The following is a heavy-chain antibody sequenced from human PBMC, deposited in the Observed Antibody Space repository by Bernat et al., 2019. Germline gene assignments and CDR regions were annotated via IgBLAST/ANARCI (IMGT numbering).Heavy chain of an antibody. CDR1: GYTFTSYY. Sequence: QVQLVQSGAEVKKPGASVKVSCKASGYTFTSYYMHWVRQAPGQGLEWMGIINPSGGSTRYAQKFQGRVTMTRDTSTSTVYMELSSLRSEDTAVYYCARGHYEIVTGSYWWFDPWGQGTLVTISS. CDR2: INPSGGST. CDR3: ARGHYEIVTGSYWWFDP. D-gene: IGHD3-9*01. J-gene: IGHJ5*02. V-gene: IGHV1-46*03.